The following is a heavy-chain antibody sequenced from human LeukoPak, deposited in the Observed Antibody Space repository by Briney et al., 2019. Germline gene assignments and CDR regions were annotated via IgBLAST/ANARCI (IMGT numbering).Heavy chain of an antibody. CDR3: ARVSWNDVAFDI. V-gene: IGHV1-8*01. J-gene: IGHJ3*02. D-gene: IGHD1-1*01. CDR2: MNPNSGNT. CDR1: GYTFTSYD. Sequence: ASVKVSCKASGYTFTSYDINWVRQATGQGLEWMGCMNPNSGNTGYAQKFQGRVTMTRNTYISTAYMELSSLRSEDTAVYYCARVSWNDVAFDIWGQGTMVTVSS.